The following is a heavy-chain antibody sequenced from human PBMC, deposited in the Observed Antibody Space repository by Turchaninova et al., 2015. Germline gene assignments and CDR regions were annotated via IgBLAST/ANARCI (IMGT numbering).Heavy chain of an antibody. Sequence: QVQLPESGPGLVKPSETLSRTGTFSGGPISSYYWTVNRQPPGKGLEWIGYSDYSGSTNYNPSLKSRVTISVDTSKNQFSLKLSSVTAADTAVYYCARELDSSSSFDSWGQGTLVTVSS. CDR1: GGPISSYY. D-gene: IGHD6-6*01. CDR2: SDYSGST. J-gene: IGHJ4*02. V-gene: IGHV4-59*01. CDR3: ARELDSSSSFDS.